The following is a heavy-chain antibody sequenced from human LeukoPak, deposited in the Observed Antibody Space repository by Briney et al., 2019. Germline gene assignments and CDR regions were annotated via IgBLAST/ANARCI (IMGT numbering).Heavy chain of an antibody. CDR2: IYYSGST. Sequence: PSETLSLTCTVSGGSISSYYWSWIRQPPGKGLGWIGYIYYSGSTNYNPSLKSRVTISVDTSKNQFSLKLSSVTAADTAVYYCARDSVAVAGSDYWGQGTLVTVSS. V-gene: IGHV4-59*01. J-gene: IGHJ4*02. D-gene: IGHD6-19*01. CDR3: ARDSVAVAGSDY. CDR1: GGSISSYY.